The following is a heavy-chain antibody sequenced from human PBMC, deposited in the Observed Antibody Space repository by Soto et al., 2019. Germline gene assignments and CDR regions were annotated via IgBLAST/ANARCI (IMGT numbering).Heavy chain of an antibody. V-gene: IGHV4-31*02. CDR3: ARDVTSNHDCFAL. CDR2: IYYTGRT. J-gene: IGHJ5*02. CDR1: GGSLKSGGYY. Sequence: PSETLSLTCTVSGGSLKSGGYYWSWIRQHPGRGLEWIGYIYYTGRTYYNPSLESRVTFSVDTSKNQFSLKLSSVTAADTAVYYCARDVTSNHDCFALWGHGTLVT. D-gene: IGHD2-2*01.